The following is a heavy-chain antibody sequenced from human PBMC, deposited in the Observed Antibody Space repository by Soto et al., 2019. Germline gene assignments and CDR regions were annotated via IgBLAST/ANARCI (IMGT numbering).Heavy chain of an antibody. D-gene: IGHD3-9*01. V-gene: IGHV3-23*01. J-gene: IGHJ1*01. CDR2: ISGSGGST. Sequence: GGSLRLSCAASGFTFSSYAMSWVRQAPGKGLEWVSAISGSGGSTYYADSVKGRFTISRDNSKNTLYLQMNSLRAEDTAVYYCATARPDILTGYYTGLGYFKHWGQGTLVTVSS. CDR1: GFTFSSYA. CDR3: ATARPDILTGYYTGLGYFKH.